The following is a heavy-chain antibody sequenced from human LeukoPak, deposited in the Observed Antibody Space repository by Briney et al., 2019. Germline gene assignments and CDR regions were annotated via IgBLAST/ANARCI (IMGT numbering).Heavy chain of an antibody. V-gene: IGHV3-74*01. CDR2: INRDGSST. CDR1: GFTFSSYW. J-gene: IGHJ4*02. D-gene: IGHD3-22*01. Sequence: GGSLRLSCAASGFTFSSYWMHWVRQGPGKGPVWVSRINRDGSSTDYADSVKGRFTISRDNAKNTVNLQMNSLRAEDTAVYYCVRAYYYDSSGYYYASWGQGTLVTVSS. CDR3: VRAYYYDSSGYYYAS.